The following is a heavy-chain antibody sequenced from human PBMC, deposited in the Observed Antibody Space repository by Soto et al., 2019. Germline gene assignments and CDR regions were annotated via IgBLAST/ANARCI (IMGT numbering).Heavy chain of an antibody. CDR2: IYYSGST. CDR1: GGSISSYY. J-gene: IGHJ4*02. CDR3: AGRWGTYFDF. D-gene: IGHD7-27*01. V-gene: IGHV4-59*01. Sequence: QVQLQESGPGLVKPSETLSLTCTVSGGSISSYYWSWIRQPPGKGLEWIGYIYYSGSTDYDPSLTSRVNISVDTSKNQFSLKLSSVTAADTAVYYCAGRWGTYFDFWGQGTLVTVSS.